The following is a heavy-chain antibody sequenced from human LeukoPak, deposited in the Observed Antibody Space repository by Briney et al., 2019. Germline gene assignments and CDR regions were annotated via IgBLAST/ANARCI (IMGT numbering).Heavy chain of an antibody. D-gene: IGHD3-22*01. CDR1: GYTFTSYY. CDR3: ARDRDLQYYYDSSGYSNYFDY. V-gene: IGHV1-46*01. J-gene: IGHJ4*02. Sequence: PGASVKVSCKASGYTFTSYYMHWVRQAPGQGLEWMGIINPSGGSTSYAQKFQGRVTMTRDTSTSTVYMELSSLRSEDTAVYYCARDRDLQYYYDSSGYSNYFDYWGQGTLVTVSS. CDR2: INPSGGST.